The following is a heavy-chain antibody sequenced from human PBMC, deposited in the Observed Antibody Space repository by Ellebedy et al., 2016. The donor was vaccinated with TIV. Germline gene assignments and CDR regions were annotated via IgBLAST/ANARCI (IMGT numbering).Heavy chain of an antibody. CDR3: ARTMVRGAPAIDY. J-gene: IGHJ4*02. Sequence: ASVKVSXXTSGYTFTSYDINWVRQAPGQGLEWMGWLNPQSYNTGYPQTFQGRVTMTRDTSISTVYMELSGLRSKDTAVYYCARTMVRGAPAIDYWGQGTLVTVSS. CDR1: GYTFTSYD. D-gene: IGHD3-10*01. V-gene: IGHV1-8*01. CDR2: LNPQSYNT.